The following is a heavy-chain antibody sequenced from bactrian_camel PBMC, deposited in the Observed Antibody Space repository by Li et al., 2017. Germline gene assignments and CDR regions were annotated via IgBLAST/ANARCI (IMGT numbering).Heavy chain of an antibody. CDR1: GFTSNGCG. V-gene: IGHV3S55*01. CDR2: LSPDGNT. J-gene: IGHJ6*01. Sequence: HVQLVESGGGSVQAGGSLRLSCTAPGFTSNGCGMDWYRQAAGKQREWVLALSPDGNTAYADSVKGRFTIYRDKNKRTPFLQMSGLKPEDTAKYYCAANCRPGWYFGYWGLGTQVTVS. CDR3: AANCRPGWYFGY. D-gene: IGHD6*01.